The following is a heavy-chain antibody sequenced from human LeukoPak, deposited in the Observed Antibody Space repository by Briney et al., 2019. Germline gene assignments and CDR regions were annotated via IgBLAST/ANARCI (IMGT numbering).Heavy chain of an antibody. V-gene: IGHV1-2*02. CDR2: INPNSGGT. J-gene: IGHJ3*02. D-gene: IGHD3-10*01. Sequence: ASVKVSCKASGYTFTGYYMHWVRQAPGQGLEWMGWINPNSGGTNYAQKFQGRVTMTRDTSISTAYTELSRLRSDDTAVYYCAREWFGEFSMFGAFDIWGQGTMVTVSS. CDR1: GYTFTGYY. CDR3: AREWFGEFSMFGAFDI.